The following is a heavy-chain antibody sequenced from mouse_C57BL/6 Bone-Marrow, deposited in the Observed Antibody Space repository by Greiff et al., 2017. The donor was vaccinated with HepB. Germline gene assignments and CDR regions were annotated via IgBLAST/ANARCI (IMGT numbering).Heavy chain of an antibody. V-gene: IGHV1-81*01. CDR3: ARNGYYDYVP. J-gene: IGHJ3*01. D-gene: IGHD2-4*01. Sequence: VKLQESGAELARPGASVKLSCKASGYTFTSYGISWVKQRTGQGLEWIGEIYPRSGNTYYNEKFKGKATLTADKSSSTAYMELRSLTSEDSAVYFCARNGYYDYVPWGQGTLVTVSA. CDR2: IYPRSGNT. CDR1: GYTFTSYG.